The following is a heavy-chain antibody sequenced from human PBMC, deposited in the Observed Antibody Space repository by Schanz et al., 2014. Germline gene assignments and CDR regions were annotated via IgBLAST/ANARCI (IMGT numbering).Heavy chain of an antibody. CDR3: ARDHTTESYYSAGPPIDY. CDR1: GFTFSSHW. V-gene: IGHV3-74*02. CDR2: INSVGSNT. J-gene: IGHJ4*02. D-gene: IGHD1-26*01. Sequence: VQVVQSGGGLVQPGGSLRLSCAASGFTFSSHWMHWVRQDPGKGLVWVARINSVGSNTDYADSVTGRFTISRDNSKNTLYLQMNSLRAEDTAVYYCARDHTTESYYSAGPPIDYWGQGTLLTVSS.